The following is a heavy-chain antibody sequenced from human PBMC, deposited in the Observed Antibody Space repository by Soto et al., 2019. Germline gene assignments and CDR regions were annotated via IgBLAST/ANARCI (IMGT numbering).Heavy chain of an antibody. CDR1: GVTLDDYA. V-gene: IGHV3-9*01. CDR3: AKDRSSGYGFDY. CDR2: ISWNSDTI. J-gene: IGHJ4*02. D-gene: IGHD5-12*01. Sequence: EVQLVDSGGALVQPGRSLRLSCVACGVTLDDYAMHWVRQVPGKGLEWVSGISWNSDTIGYADSVKGRFTISRDNAKNSLYLQMNSLRAEDTALYYCAKDRSSGYGFDYWGQGALVTVSS.